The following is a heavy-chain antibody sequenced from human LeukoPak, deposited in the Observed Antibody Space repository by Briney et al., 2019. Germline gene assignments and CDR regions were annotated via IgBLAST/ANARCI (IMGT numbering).Heavy chain of an antibody. V-gene: IGHV3-23*01. D-gene: IGHD3-10*01. J-gene: IGHJ5*02. CDR3: AKRGVVIRGILVIGYHQEAYHYDL. Sequence: AGSLRLYCVVSGISLSNYAMTWVRQAPGKGLEWVSYISERGGSTTYADSVKGRFTISRDTSLNTLYLQMNNLRAEDTAVYFCAKRGVVIRGILVIGYHQEAYHYDLWGQGVLVTVSS. CDR1: GISLSNYA. CDR2: ISERGGST.